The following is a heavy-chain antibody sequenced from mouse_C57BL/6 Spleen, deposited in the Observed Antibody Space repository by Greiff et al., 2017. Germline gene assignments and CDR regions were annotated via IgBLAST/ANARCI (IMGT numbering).Heavy chain of an antibody. CDR3: AREIYYGYDDYYAMDY. CDR1: GYTFTSYW. J-gene: IGHJ4*01. D-gene: IGHD2-2*01. Sequence: QVQLQQPGAGLVKPGASVTLSCKASGYTFTSYWMHWVKQRPGRGLEWIGRIDPNSGGTKYNEKFKSKATLTVDTPSSTAYMQLSSLTSEDSAVYYCAREIYYGYDDYYAMDYWGQGTSVTVSS. V-gene: IGHV1-72*01. CDR2: IDPNSGGT.